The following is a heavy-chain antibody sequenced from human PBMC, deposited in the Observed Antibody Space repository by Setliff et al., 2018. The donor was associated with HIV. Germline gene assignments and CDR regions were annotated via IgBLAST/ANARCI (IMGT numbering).Heavy chain of an antibody. CDR2: IKQDGSEK. D-gene: IGHD4-17*01. CDR1: GFTFSTYW. Sequence: GGSLRLSCAASGFTFSTYWMSWVRQAPGKGLEWVANIKQDGSEKYYVDSVKGRFTISRDNAKNSLYLQMNSLRAEDTAVYYCARTVNDYGDYYFDYWGQGTLVTVSS. J-gene: IGHJ4*02. V-gene: IGHV3-7*01. CDR3: ARTVNDYGDYYFDY.